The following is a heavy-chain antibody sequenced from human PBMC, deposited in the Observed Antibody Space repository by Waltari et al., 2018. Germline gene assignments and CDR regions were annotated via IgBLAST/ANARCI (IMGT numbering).Heavy chain of an antibody. Sequence: QVQLVESGGGVVQPGRSLRLSCAASGFSFSSPAMQWVRQAPGKGVEWVAIILYDGGRIRYVDSVKGRFTIYRDNSKNTLYLQMNSLETEDTAVYYCAKDRSGSWTVDYWGQGTLVTVSS. V-gene: IGHV3-30*18. D-gene: IGHD6-13*01. CDR2: ILYDGGRI. J-gene: IGHJ4*02. CDR1: GFSFSSPA. CDR3: AKDRSGSWTVDY.